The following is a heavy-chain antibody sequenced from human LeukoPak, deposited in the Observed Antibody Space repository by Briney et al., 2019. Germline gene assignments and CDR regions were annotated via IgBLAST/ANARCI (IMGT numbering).Heavy chain of an antibody. D-gene: IGHD1-26*01. V-gene: IGHV3-21*01. Sequence: GGSLRLSCATSGFTFNEYNMNWVRQAPGKGLEWVSSILSGSGNIYYADSVKGRFTISRDNAKNSLSLRMNGLRADDTAVYYCARDRWELPHYYYYGLDVWGQGTTVTVSS. J-gene: IGHJ6*02. CDR1: GFTFNEYN. CDR3: ARDRWELPHYYYYGLDV. CDR2: ILSGSGNI.